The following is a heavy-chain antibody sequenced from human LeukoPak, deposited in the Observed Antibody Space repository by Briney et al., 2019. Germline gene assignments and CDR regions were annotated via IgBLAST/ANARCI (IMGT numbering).Heavy chain of an antibody. CDR3: ARGPRLDSSGWYYGAFDI. D-gene: IGHD6-19*01. V-gene: IGHV1-2*06. Sequence: GASVKVSCKASGDTFTGYYMHWVRRAPGQGLEWMGRINPNSGGTNYAQKFQGRVTMTRDTSISTAYMDLSRLRSDDTAAYYCARGPRLDSSGWYYGAFDIWGQGTMVTVSS. CDR1: GDTFTGYY. J-gene: IGHJ3*02. CDR2: INPNSGGT.